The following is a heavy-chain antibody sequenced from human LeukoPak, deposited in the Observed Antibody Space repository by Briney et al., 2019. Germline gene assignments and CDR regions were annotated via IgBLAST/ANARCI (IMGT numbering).Heavy chain of an antibody. CDR3: AGSWFYRDYFEY. CDR1: GFPFSSYG. J-gene: IGHJ4*02. Sequence: GGSLRLSCAASGFPFSSYGMHWVRQAPGKGLEWVAVLSYDGSNEYYADSVKGRFTISRDNSKNTLCLQMNSLRVEDTAVYYCAGSWFYRDYFEYWGQGTLVTVSS. V-gene: IGHV3-30*03. CDR2: LSYDGSNE. D-gene: IGHD3-10*01.